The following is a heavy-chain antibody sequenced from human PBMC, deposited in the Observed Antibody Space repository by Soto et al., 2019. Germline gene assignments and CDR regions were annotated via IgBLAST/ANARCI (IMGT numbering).Heavy chain of an antibody. CDR1: GFTFSIYS. D-gene: IGHD6-19*01. CDR2: ITSDRKTI. J-gene: IGHJ4*02. CDR3: ARSVEGHFDY. Sequence: EVQLVESGGGLVQPGGSLRLSCEASGFTFSIYSMNWVRQPAGKGLEWVSYITSDRKTIHYADSVKGRVTISRDNAKNSLYLQMSSLRDEDTAIYYCARSVEGHFDYWGQGTLVTVSS. V-gene: IGHV3-48*02.